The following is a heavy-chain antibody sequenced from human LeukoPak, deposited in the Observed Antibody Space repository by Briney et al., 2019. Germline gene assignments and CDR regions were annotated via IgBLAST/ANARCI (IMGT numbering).Heavy chain of an antibody. CDR3: AMVRGYYYHGLDV. Sequence: GGSLRLSCAASGFTFSSYWMHWVRQAPGKGLVWVSRINSDGSSTSYADSVKSRFTISRDNAMNTLYLQMNSLRAEDTAVYYCAMVRGYYYHGLDVWGQGTTVTVSS. D-gene: IGHD3-10*01. J-gene: IGHJ6*02. V-gene: IGHV3-74*01. CDR1: GFTFSSYW. CDR2: INSDGSST.